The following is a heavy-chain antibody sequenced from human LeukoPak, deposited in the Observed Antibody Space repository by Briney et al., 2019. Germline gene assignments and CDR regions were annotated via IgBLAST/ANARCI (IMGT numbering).Heavy chain of an antibody. CDR1: GFTFDDYA. CDR3: AKGADSSSWYAFDA. V-gene: IGHV3-9*01. J-gene: IGHJ4*02. D-gene: IGHD6-13*01. Sequence: GGSLRLSCAASGFTFDDYAMHWVRQAPGKGLEWVSGISWNSGSIGYADSVKGRFIISRDNAKNSLYLQMNSLRPEDTALYYCAKGADSSSWYAFDAGGQGTLVTVSS. CDR2: ISWNSGSI.